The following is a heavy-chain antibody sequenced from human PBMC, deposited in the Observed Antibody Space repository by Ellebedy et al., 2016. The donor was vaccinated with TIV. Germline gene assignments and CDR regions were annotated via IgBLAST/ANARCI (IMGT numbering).Heavy chain of an antibody. V-gene: IGHV3-74*01. CDR3: ARAEAVAGTQY. CDR2: INYDGSST. D-gene: IGHD6-19*01. J-gene: IGHJ4*02. Sequence: GGSLRLSXAASGFTFSNYWMHWVRQTPGKGLVWVSRINYDGSSTAYADSVKGRFTVSRDNAKNTLYLQMNSLRAEDTAVYYCARAEAVAGTQYWGQGTLVTVSS. CDR1: GFTFSNYW.